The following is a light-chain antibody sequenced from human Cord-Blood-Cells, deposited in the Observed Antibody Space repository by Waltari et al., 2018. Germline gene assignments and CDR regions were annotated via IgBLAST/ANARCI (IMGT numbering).Light chain of an antibody. CDR1: ISDVGSYNL. V-gene: IGLV2-23*03. CDR2: EGS. J-gene: IGLJ1*01. Sequence: QSALTQPASVSGSSGQSITIPCTGTISDVGSYNLVSWYQQHPGKAAKLMIYEGSKRASGLANRCSGSKSGNAASLTSSGLQAEDDADGDGCSYAGSSTFGVFGTRTKVTVL. CDR3: CSYAGSSTFGV.